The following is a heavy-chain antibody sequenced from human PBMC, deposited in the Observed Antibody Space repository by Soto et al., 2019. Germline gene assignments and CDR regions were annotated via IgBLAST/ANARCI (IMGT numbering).Heavy chain of an antibody. CDR2: IIPILGIA. Sequence: QVQLVQSGAEVKKPGSSVKVSCKASGGTFSSYTISWVRQAPGQGLEWMGRIIPILGIANYAQKFQGRVTITAEKSTGTAYMELSRLRSEDTAVYYCARGGGDYVDFDYWGQGTLVTVSS. D-gene: IGHD2-21*02. V-gene: IGHV1-69*02. CDR3: ARGGGDYVDFDY. J-gene: IGHJ4*02. CDR1: GGTFSSYT.